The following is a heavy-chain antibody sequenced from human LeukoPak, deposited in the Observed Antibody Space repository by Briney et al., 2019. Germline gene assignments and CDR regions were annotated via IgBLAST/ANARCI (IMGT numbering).Heavy chain of an antibody. CDR3: AKDHCSSSSCSNLFDP. V-gene: IGHV3-30*02. CDR1: GFSFSNYG. J-gene: IGHJ5*02. CDR2: IHYDESQK. D-gene: IGHD2-2*01. Sequence: GGSLRLSCVASGFSFSNYGMHWVRLAPDKGLEWVAYIHYDESQKYYADSVKGRFTGSRDNSKNTLFLEMDSLRPEDTAVYHCAKDHCSSSSCSNLFDPWGQGTLVTVSS.